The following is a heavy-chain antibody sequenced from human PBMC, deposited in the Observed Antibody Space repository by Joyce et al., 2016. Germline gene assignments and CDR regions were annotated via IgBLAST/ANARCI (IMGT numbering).Heavy chain of an antibody. CDR2: ISASGGST. CDR1: GFTFSDYA. Sequence: EVQLLESGRGLEQPGGSLRLSCAASGFTFSDYAMTWVRQAPGKGLEWVSVISASGGSTLYADPVKGRFTISRDNSKNTLYLQMNRLSAEDTAVYFCAKMYSSGWSAVDYWGQGSPVTVSS. D-gene: IGHD6-19*01. CDR3: AKMYSSGWSAVDY. V-gene: IGHV3-23*01. J-gene: IGHJ4*02.